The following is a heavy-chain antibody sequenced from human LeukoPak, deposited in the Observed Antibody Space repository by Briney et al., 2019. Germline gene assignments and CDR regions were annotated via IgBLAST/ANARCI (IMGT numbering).Heavy chain of an antibody. CDR2: INPSGGST. Sequence: PGASVKVSCKASGYTFTSYAMHWVRQAPGQGLEWMGIINPSGGSTSYAQKFQGRVTMTRDTSTSTVYMELSSLRSEDTAVYYCASLGTRYDSSGYYYRWGQGTLVTVSS. V-gene: IGHV1-46*01. CDR3: ASLGTRYDSSGYYYR. CDR1: GYTFTSYA. D-gene: IGHD3-22*01. J-gene: IGHJ4*02.